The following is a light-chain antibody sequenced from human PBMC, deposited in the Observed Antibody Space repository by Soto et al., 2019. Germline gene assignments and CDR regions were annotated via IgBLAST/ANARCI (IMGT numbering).Light chain of an antibody. CDR1: QSVSSN. CDR2: GAS. J-gene: IGKJ1*01. Sequence: EIVMTQSPATLSVSPGGRATLSCRASQSVSSNLAWYQQKPGQAPRLLIYGASTRATGIPARFSGSGSGKEFTLTISRLEPEDFAVYYCQQYNNWPPWTFGQGIKVDNK. V-gene: IGKV3-15*01. CDR3: QQYNNWPPWT.